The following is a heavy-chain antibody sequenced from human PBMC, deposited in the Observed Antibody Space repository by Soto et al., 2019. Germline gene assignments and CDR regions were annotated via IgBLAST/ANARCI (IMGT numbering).Heavy chain of an antibody. CDR3: ERDRATMTDSLDI. V-gene: IGHV1-18*01. CDR2: ISTYNGDT. J-gene: IGHJ3*02. Sequence: QVQLVQSGAEVKKPGAAVKVSYKTSGYTFISYGITWVRPAPGQGLEWLGWISTYNGDTVYAQRLQVRASIPKYTSTSTAYMELRSLRSDATAVYYCERDRATMTDSLDIWGQATMVTVSS. D-gene: IGHD5-12*01. CDR1: GYTFISYG.